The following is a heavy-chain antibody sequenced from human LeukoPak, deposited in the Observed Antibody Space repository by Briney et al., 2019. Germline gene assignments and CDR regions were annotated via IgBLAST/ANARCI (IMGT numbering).Heavy chain of an antibody. CDR3: AKLLAASGIDY. Sequence: PGGSLRLSCAASGFTFSTFGMSWVRQVPGKGLEWVSSISSNNINTYYADPVNGRFTISRDNSKKTLYLQMNSLRAEDTAVYYCAKLLAASGIDYWGQGTLVTVSS. J-gene: IGHJ4*02. D-gene: IGHD6-13*01. V-gene: IGHV3-23*01. CDR2: ISSNNINT. CDR1: GFTFSTFG.